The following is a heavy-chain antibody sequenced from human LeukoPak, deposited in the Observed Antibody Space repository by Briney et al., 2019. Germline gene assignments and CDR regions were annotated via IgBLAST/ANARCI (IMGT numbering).Heavy chain of an antibody. V-gene: IGHV4-31*03. J-gene: IGHJ4*02. CDR3: ARGATMISLDY. Sequence: ASETLSLTCTVSGGSISSGGYYWSWIRQHPGKGLEWIGYIYYSGSTHYNPSLKSRVTISVDTSKNQFSLKLSSVTAADTAVYYCARGATMISLDYWGQGTLVTVSS. CDR2: IYYSGST. CDR1: GGSISSGGYY. D-gene: IGHD3-22*01.